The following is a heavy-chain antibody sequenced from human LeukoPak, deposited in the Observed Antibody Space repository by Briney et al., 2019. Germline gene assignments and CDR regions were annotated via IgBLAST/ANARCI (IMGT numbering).Heavy chain of an antibody. CDR1: GFTFSSYA. V-gene: IGHV3-30-3*01. CDR2: ISYDGSNK. J-gene: IGHJ4*02. Sequence: PGGSLRLSCAASGFTFSSYAMHWVRQAPGKGLEWVAVISYDGSNKYHADSVKGRFTISRDNSKNTLYLQMNSLRAEDTAVYYCARVVATITDYWGQGTLVTVSS. D-gene: IGHD5-12*01. CDR3: ARVVATITDY.